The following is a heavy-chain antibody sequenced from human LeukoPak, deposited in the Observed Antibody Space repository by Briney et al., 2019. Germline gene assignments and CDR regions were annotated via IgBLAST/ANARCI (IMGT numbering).Heavy chain of an antibody. D-gene: IGHD3-16*01. J-gene: IGHJ6*03. CDR3: AKEGDQFRGYLDA. V-gene: IGHV3-33*06. CDR1: GFMFSRLG. CDR2: IWHDGSVE. Sequence: PGGSLRLSCTASGFMFSRLGMQWVRQAPGEGLEWVAMIWHDGSVEEYADSVKGRFTISRDNSQNTLYLQTNSLRDDDTAVYYCAKEGDQFRGYLDAWGKGTTVTVSS.